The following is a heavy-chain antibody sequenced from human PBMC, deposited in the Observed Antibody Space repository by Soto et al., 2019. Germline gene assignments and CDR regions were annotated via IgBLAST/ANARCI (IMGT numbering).Heavy chain of an antibody. D-gene: IGHD2-15*01. Sequence: QVQLVQSGAEVKKPGSSVKVSCKASGGTFSSYTISWVRQAPGQGLEWMGRIIPILGIANYAQKFQGRVKITADKSRSTAYMELSSLRSEDTAVYYCARDPVVVGQYYYGMDVWGQGTTVTVSS. CDR3: ARDPVVVGQYYYGMDV. V-gene: IGHV1-69*08. J-gene: IGHJ6*02. CDR1: GGTFSSYT. CDR2: IIPILGIA.